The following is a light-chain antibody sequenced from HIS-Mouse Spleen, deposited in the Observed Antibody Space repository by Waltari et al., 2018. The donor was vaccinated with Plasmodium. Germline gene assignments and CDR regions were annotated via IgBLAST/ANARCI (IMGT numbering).Light chain of an antibody. Sequence: QSALTQPRSVSGSPGQSVTISCTGPTTAVGGSNYLSWYQQHPGKAPKLMIYDCSYRPSGVPDRFSGSKSGNTASLTISGLQAEDEADYYCCSYAGSYTYVVFGGGTKLTVL. CDR1: TTAVGGSNY. J-gene: IGLJ2*01. CDR2: DCS. V-gene: IGLV2-11*01. CDR3: CSYAGSYTYVV.